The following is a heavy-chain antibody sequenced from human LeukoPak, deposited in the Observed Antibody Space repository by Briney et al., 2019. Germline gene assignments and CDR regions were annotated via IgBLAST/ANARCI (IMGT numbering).Heavy chain of an antibody. CDR2: VYYSGST. V-gene: IGHV4-59*01. D-gene: IGHD1-14*01. CDR3: ARNSSSGWFAP. CDR1: GGSISTYY. Sequence: SETLSLTCTVSGGSISTYYWSWIRQPPGKGLEWIGSVYYSGSTVYNPSLKSRLTISVDTSKNQLSLNLESVTAADTALYYCARNSSSGWFAPWGQGTLVTVSS. J-gene: IGHJ5*02.